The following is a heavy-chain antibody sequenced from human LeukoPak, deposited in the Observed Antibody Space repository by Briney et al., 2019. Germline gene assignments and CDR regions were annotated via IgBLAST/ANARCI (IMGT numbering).Heavy chain of an antibody. D-gene: IGHD2-21*01. CDR3: AKDPRDCGGDCYPIFNWFDP. J-gene: IGHJ5*02. V-gene: IGHV3-23*01. CDR1: GFTFSSYA. Sequence: GGSLRLSCAASGFTFSSYAMSWVRQAPGKGLEWVSAISGSGGSTYYADSVKGRFTISRDNSKNTLYLQMNSLRAEDTAVYYCAKDPRDCGGDCYPIFNWFDPWGQGTLVTVSS. CDR2: ISGSGGST.